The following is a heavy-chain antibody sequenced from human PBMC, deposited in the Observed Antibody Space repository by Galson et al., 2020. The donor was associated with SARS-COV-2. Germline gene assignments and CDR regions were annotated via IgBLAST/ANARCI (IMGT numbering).Heavy chain of an antibody. J-gene: IGHJ6*02. CDR2: ISNTGYTK. CDR1: GFSLETYE. D-gene: IGHD6-19*01. Sequence: GGSLRLSCSASGFSLETYEVNWVRQAPGKGLEWVSYISNTGYTKHYADSVRGRFIVSRDNMENSVYLDMNSLRVEDTAVYYCAREKWTAVAGARDEGTSDGMDVWGQGTTVSVPS. V-gene: IGHV3-48*03. CDR3: AREKWTAVAGARDEGTSDGMDV.